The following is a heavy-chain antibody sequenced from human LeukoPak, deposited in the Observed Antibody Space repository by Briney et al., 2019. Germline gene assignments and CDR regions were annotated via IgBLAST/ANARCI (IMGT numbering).Heavy chain of an antibody. J-gene: IGHJ4*02. CDR2: ISGSGGST. CDR3: AKEVSVATIHY. CDR1: GFTFSSYA. Sequence: GGSLRLSCAASGFTFSSYAMSWVRQAPGKGVEWVSAISGSGGSTYYGDSVKGRFTISRDNSKNTLYLQMNSLRADDTAVYYCAKEVSVATIHYWGQGTLVTVSS. D-gene: IGHD5-12*01. V-gene: IGHV3-23*01.